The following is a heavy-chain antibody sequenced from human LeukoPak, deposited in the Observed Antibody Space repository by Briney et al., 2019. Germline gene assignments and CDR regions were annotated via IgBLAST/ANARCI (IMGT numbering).Heavy chain of an antibody. D-gene: IGHD2-15*01. CDR2: IYYSGST. CDR1: GGSISSYY. J-gene: IGHJ4*02. V-gene: IGHV4-59*01. Sequence: PPETLSLTCTVSGGSISSYYWSWIRQPPGKGLEWIGYIYYSGSTNYNPSLKSRVTISVDTSKNQFSLKLSSVTAADTAVYYCARVVAAITGYFDYWGQGTLVTVSS. CDR3: ARVVAAITGYFDY.